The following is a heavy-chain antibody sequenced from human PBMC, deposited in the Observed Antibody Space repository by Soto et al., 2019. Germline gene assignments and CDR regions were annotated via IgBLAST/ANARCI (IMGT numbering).Heavy chain of an antibody. V-gene: IGHV3-73*01. J-gene: IGHJ4*02. CDR3: TRKGYCTNGVCYDDDY. CDR2: IRSKANSYAT. D-gene: IGHD2-8*01. CDR1: GFTFSGSA. Sequence: GGSLRLSCAASGFTFSGSAMHWVRQASGKGLEWVGRIRSKANSYATAYAASVKGRFTISRDDSKNTAYLQMNSLKTEDTAVYYCTRKGYCTNGVCYDDDYWGQGTLVTVSS.